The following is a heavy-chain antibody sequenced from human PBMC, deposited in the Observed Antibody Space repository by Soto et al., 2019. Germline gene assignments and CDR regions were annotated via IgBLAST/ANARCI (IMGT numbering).Heavy chain of an antibody. CDR2: ISSSSSYI. CDR3: AREVVGATSYVY. D-gene: IGHD1-26*01. J-gene: IGHJ4*02. V-gene: IGHV3-21*01. Sequence: PVGSLRLSCAASGFTFSSYSMNWVRQAPGKGLEWVSSISSSSSYIYYADSVKGRFTISRDNAKNSLYLQMNSLRAEDTAVYYCAREVVGATSYVYWGQGTLVTVSS. CDR1: GFTFSSYS.